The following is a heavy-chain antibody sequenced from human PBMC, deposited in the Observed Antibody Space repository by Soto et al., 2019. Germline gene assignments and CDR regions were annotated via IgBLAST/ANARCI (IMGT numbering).Heavy chain of an antibody. CDR1: GFTFSSYA. Sequence: QVQLVESGGGVVQPGRSLRLSCAASGFTFSSYAMHWVRQAPGKGLEWVAVISYDGTNKYYADSVKGRFTISRDNSKNTRYLQMNSLRTEDTAVYYCASPRLSSDGTTPIYYWGQGTLVTVSS. D-gene: IGHD1-1*01. CDR2: ISYDGTNK. V-gene: IGHV3-30-3*01. CDR3: ASPRLSSDGTTPIYY. J-gene: IGHJ4*02.